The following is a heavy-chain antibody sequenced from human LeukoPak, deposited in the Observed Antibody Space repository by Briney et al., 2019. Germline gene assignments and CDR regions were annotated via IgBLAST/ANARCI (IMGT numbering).Heavy chain of an antibody. Sequence: GGSLRLSCAASGFTFSSYAMSWVRQAPGEGLEWVSVIYSGGSTYYADSVKGRFTISRDSSKNALYLQMSSLRVDDTAVYYCVRERTSAGGEYWGQGTLVTVSS. CDR1: GFTFSSYA. D-gene: IGHD3-10*01. J-gene: IGHJ4*02. V-gene: IGHV3-53*01. CDR3: VRERTSAGGEY. CDR2: IYSGGST.